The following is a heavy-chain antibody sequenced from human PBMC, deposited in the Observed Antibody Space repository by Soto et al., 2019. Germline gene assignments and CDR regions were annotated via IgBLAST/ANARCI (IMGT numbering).Heavy chain of an antibody. D-gene: IGHD3-10*01. Sequence: GGSLRLSCAASGFTFSDYYMTWIRQAPGRGLEWVSKISGSGTTIYYADSVRGRFTVSRDNAKNSVYLQMNSLRAEDTAVYYCAGDPYYYASDFWGQGTLVTVSS. J-gene: IGHJ4*02. V-gene: IGHV3-11*01. CDR1: GFTFSDYY. CDR2: ISGSGTTI. CDR3: AGDPYYYASDF.